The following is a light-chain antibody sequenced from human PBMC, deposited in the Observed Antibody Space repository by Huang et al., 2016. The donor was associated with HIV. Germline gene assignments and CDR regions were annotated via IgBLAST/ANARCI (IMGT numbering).Light chain of an antibody. CDR1: QGISNS. V-gene: IGKV1-NL1*01. J-gene: IGKJ1*01. CDR3: QQYYTSPT. Sequence: DIQMTQSPSSLSAFVGDTVTITCRASQGISNSVAWYQQKPGKAPKLLLYSTSRLESGVPSRFRGGGSGTDYTLTINSLQPDDFATYYCQQYYTSPTFGLGSKVEIK. CDR2: STS.